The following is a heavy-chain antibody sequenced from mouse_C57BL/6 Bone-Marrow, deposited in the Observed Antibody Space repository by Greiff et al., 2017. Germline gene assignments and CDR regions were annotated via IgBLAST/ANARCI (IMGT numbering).Heavy chain of an antibody. CDR1: GYSITSGYY. CDR2: ISYDGSN. V-gene: IGHV3-6*01. J-gene: IGHJ2*01. Sequence: ESGPGLVKPSQSLSLTCSVTGYSITSGYYWNWLRQFPGNKLEWMGYISYDGSNNYNPSLKNRISITRDTSKNQFFLKLNSVTTEDTATYYCARDPKLYIDYWGQGTTLTVSS. CDR3: ARDPKLYIDY.